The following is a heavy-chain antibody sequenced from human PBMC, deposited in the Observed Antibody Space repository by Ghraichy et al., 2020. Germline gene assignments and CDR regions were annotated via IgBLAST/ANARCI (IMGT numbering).Heavy chain of an antibody. D-gene: IGHD6-6*01. CDR3: AREGSSSEENDY. Sequence: APVKVSCKASGYTFTSYYINWVRQATGQGLEWMGWMNPNSGNTGYAQKFQGRVTMTRNTSISTAYMELRSLRSEDTAVYYCAREGSSSEENDYWGQGTLVTVSS. V-gene: IGHV1-8*01. CDR2: MNPNSGNT. J-gene: IGHJ4*02. CDR1: GYTFTSYY.